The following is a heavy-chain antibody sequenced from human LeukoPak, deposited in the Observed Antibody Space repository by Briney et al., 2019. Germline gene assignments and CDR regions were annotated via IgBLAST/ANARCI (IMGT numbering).Heavy chain of an antibody. Sequence: SETLSLTCTVSGGSISSYYWSWIRQPAGKGPEWIGRIYTSGSTNYNPSLKSRVTISVDTSKNQFSLKLSSVTAADTAVYYCARETSQKGAHYMDVWGKGTTVTISS. J-gene: IGHJ6*03. CDR3: ARETSQKGAHYMDV. CDR1: GGSISSYY. D-gene: IGHD3-16*01. CDR2: IYTSGST. V-gene: IGHV4-4*07.